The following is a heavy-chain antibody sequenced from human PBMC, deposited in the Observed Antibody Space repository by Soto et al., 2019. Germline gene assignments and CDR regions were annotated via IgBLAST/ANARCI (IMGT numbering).Heavy chain of an antibody. V-gene: IGHV5-51*01. Sequence: PGESLKISCKGSGYSFTSYWIGWVRQMPGKGLEWMGIIYPGDSDTRYSPSFQGQVTISADKSISTAYLQWSSLKASDTAMYYCARRAYSSSLYYYYGMDVWGQGTTVTV. D-gene: IGHD6-6*01. CDR3: ARRAYSSSLYYYYGMDV. CDR1: GYSFTSYW. CDR2: IYPGDSDT. J-gene: IGHJ6*02.